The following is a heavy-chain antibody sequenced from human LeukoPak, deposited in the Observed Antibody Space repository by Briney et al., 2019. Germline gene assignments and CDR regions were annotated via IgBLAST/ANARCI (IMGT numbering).Heavy chain of an antibody. V-gene: IGHV3-74*01. Sequence: QAGGSLRLSCAASGFTFSSYWMHWARQAPGKGLVWVSRIKSDGSTNYADSVKGRFTISRDNAKNTVSLQMNSLRAEDTGVYYCARAPSEIGGYYPEYFRHWGQGTLVTVSS. D-gene: IGHD3-22*01. J-gene: IGHJ1*01. CDR3: ARAPSEIGGYYPEYFRH. CDR1: GFTFSSYW. CDR2: IKSDGST.